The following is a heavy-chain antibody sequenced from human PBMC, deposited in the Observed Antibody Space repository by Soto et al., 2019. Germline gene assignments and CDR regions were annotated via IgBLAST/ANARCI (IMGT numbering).Heavy chain of an antibody. D-gene: IGHD2-15*01. CDR3: ARGLYCSGGSCSVAEYFQH. V-gene: IGHV4-34*01. J-gene: IGHJ1*01. Sequence: PSETLSLTCAVYGGSFSGYYWSWIRQPPGKGLEWIGEINHSGNTNYNPSLKSRVTISVDTSKNQFSLKLSSVTAADTAVYYCARGLYCSGGSCSVAEYFQHWGQGTLVTVSS. CDR2: INHSGNT. CDR1: GGSFSGYY.